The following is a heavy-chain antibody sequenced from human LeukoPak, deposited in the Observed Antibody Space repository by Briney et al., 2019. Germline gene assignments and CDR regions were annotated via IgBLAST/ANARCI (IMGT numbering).Heavy chain of an antibody. J-gene: IGHJ5*02. V-gene: IGHV1-46*01. CDR2: INPSGGST. CDR1: GYTFTRYY. CDR3: ARDPTLTTVNSNWFDP. D-gene: IGHD4-11*01. Sequence: ASVKVSCKASGYTFTRYYMYWVRQAPGQGLEWMGIINPSGGSTSYAQKFHGRVTMTTDTSTSTAYMELRSLSSDDTAVYYCARDPTLTTVNSNWFDPWGQGTLVTVSS.